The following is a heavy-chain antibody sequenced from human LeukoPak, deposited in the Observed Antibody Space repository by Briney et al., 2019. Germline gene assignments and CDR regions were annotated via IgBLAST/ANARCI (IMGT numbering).Heavy chain of an antibody. D-gene: IGHD3-22*01. CDR1: GFTVSDHY. CDR3: TRPSYYDSRGYSPNGFDI. Sequence: GGSLRLSCVASGFTVSDHYIDWVRQAPGKGLEWVGRNRDKSKSYTTDYAASVRGRFTISRDDSKTSLYLQMYSLKTADTAVYFCTRPSYYDSRGYSPNGFDIWGQGTMVTVSS. V-gene: IGHV3-72*01. CDR2: NRDKSKSYTT. J-gene: IGHJ3*02.